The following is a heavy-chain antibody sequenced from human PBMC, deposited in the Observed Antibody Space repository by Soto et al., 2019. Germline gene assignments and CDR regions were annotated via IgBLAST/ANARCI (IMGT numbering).Heavy chain of an antibody. Sequence: GGSLRLSCEASGFSFSRYGMHWVRQAPGMGLEWVAVISWDGLAQYYADSVKGRFTISRDNSQSTLYLQMNSLRTEDTAIYYCAKETIQVGGPNYFDYWGQGALVT. D-gene: IGHD1-1*01. J-gene: IGHJ4*02. CDR3: AKETIQVGGPNYFDY. CDR1: GFSFSRYG. V-gene: IGHV3-30*18. CDR2: ISWDGLAQ.